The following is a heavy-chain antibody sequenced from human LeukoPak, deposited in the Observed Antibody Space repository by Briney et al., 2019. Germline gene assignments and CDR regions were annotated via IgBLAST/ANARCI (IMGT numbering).Heavy chain of an antibody. D-gene: IGHD1-1*01. Sequence: ETLSLTCAVSGGSISSSNWCSWVRQAPGKGLEWVGRIKSKTDGGTTDYAAAVKGRLTISRDDSKNTLYLQMNSLKTEDTAVYYCTTIHDFTTGLVDYWGQGTLVTVSS. CDR1: GGSISSSNW. J-gene: IGHJ4*02. V-gene: IGHV3-15*01. CDR3: TTIHDFTTGLVDY. CDR2: IKSKTDGGTT.